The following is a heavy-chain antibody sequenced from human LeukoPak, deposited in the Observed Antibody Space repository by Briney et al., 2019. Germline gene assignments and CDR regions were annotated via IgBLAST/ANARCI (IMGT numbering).Heavy chain of an antibody. Sequence: SETLSLTCTVSGYSISSGYYWGWIRQPPGKGLEWIGNIYHSGSTYCNPSLKSRGTISIDTSKNQFSLKLSSVTAADTAVYFCARGPYSYDSSGAFDIWGQGTMVTVSS. V-gene: IGHV4-38-2*02. J-gene: IGHJ3*02. CDR3: ARGPYSYDSSGAFDI. D-gene: IGHD3-22*01. CDR1: GYSISSGYY. CDR2: IYHSGST.